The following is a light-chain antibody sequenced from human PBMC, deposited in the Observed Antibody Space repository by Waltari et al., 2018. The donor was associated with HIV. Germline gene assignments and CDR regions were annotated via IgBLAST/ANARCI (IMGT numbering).Light chain of an antibody. J-gene: IGLJ3*02. V-gene: IGLV1-44*01. CDR1: SSNIGSHS. Sequence: QSVLTQPPSASGAPGQRVTISCSGSSSNIGSHSVNWYQQLPGTAPKLLIYGDNQRPSGLPDRFSGSKAGTSASLAISGLQSEEEADYYCATWDDTLLGVFGGGTKMTVL. CDR2: GDN. CDR3: ATWDDTLLGV.